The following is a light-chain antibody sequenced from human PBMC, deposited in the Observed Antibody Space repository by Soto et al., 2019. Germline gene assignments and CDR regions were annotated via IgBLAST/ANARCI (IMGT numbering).Light chain of an antibody. CDR3: QQRSNSCT. CDR2: DAS. J-gene: IGKJ1*01. Sequence: EIVLTQSPATLSLSPGERATLSCSASQSVSSYLAWYQQKPGQAPRLLIYDASNRATGIPARFSGSGSGTDFTLTISSREPEDVAVYYFQQRSNSCTFGQGTKMEIK. CDR1: QSVSSY. V-gene: IGKV3-11*01.